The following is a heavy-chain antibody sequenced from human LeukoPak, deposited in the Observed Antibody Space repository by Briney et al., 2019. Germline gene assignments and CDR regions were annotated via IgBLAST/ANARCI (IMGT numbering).Heavy chain of an antibody. V-gene: IGHV3-23*01. CDR1: GFTFSSYA. CDR2: ISGSGNRT. J-gene: IGHJ6*02. D-gene: IGHD1-14*01. CDR3: AKVSGGGLYYDGMDV. Sequence: GGSLRLSCAASGFTFSSYAMSWVRQAPGKGLEWVSSISGSGNRTYYADSVKGRFTISRDNSKNTLFLQMNSLRAEDTAVYYCAKVSGGGLYYDGMDVWGQGTTVTVSS.